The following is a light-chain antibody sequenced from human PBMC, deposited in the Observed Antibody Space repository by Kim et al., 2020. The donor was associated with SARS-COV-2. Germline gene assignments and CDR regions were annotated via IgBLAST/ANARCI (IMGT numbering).Light chain of an antibody. J-gene: IGKJ2*01. CDR3: QQYNNWPPYT. V-gene: IGKV3-15*01. CDR2: GAS. CDR1: QSVRSN. Sequence: VSPGESAPLYCRARQSVRSNFAWYQQKPGQAPSLLIYGASTSATGIPARFSGSGSGTEFTLTISSLQSEDFAVYYCQQYNNWPPYTFGQGTKLDI.